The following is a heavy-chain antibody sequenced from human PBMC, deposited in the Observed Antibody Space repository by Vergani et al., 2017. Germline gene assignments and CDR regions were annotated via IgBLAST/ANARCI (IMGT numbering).Heavy chain of an antibody. V-gene: IGHV3-23*04. CDR3: ARTPLICLQFGNYFDY. CDR1: GFTFSSYA. D-gene: IGHD5-24*01. J-gene: IGHJ4*02. Sequence: LEESGGGSVKPGGSLRLSCAASGFTFSSYAMSWVRQAPGKGLEWVSAISGSGGSTYYADSVKGRFTISRDNSKNTLYLQMNSLRAEDTAVYYCARTPLICLQFGNYFDYWGQGTLVTVSS. CDR2: ISGSGGST.